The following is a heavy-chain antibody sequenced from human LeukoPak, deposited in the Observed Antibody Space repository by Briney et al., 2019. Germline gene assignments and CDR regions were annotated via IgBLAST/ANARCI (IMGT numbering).Heavy chain of an antibody. CDR1: GGSISSSIYY. D-gene: IGHD3-22*01. V-gene: IGHV4-39*01. J-gene: IGHJ2*01. CDR2: IYYSGST. CDR3: ARHDPYDSSGYRLGWYFDL. Sequence: SETLSLTCTVSGGSISSSIYYWGWIRQPPGKGLEWIGSIYYSGSTYYNPSLKSRVTISVDTSKNQFSLKLSSVTAADTAVYYCARHDPYDSSGYRLGWYFDLWGRGTLVTVSS.